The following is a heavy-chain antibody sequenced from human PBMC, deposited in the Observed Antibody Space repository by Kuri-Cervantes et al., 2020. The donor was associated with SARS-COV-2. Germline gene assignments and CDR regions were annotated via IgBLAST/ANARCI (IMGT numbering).Heavy chain of an antibody. CDR2: ISSSSTI. D-gene: IGHD3-3*01. V-gene: IGHV3-48*03. J-gene: IGHJ4*02. CDR1: GFTFSSYE. Sequence: GESLKISCAASGFTFSSYEMNWVRQAPGKGLEWVSYISSSSTIYYADSVKGRFTISRDNAKNSLYLQMNSLRAEDTAVYYCARDRQLPDDFWSGWFDYWGQGTLVTVSS. CDR3: ARDRQLPDDFWSGWFDY.